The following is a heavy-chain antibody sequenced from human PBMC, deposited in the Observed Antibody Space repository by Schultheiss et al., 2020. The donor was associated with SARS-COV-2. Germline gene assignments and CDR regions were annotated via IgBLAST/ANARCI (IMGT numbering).Heavy chain of an antibody. Sequence: SETLSLTCAVFGESFSGFSWTWIRQSPGKGLEWIGSIYYSVSTYYNPSLKSRVTISVDTSKNQFSLKLSSVTAADTAVYYCARVPYGDPYWYFDLWGRGTLVTVSS. V-gene: IGHV4-34*01. D-gene: IGHD4-17*01. CDR1: GESFSGFS. CDR3: ARVPYGDPYWYFDL. J-gene: IGHJ2*01. CDR2: IYYSVST.